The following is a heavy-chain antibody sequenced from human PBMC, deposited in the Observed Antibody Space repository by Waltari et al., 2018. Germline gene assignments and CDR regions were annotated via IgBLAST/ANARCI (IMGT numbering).Heavy chain of an antibody. Sequence: QVQLLQWGAGLLKPSETLSLTCAVSGEWYTINYWSWIRQSPGKGLEWIGEINHSGNTNYNPSPKSRVTISVDTSKKQVSLSLSSVTAADTAVYYCARLLIEDSGFGWYSFDYWGQGSPVIVSS. CDR2: INHSGNT. D-gene: IGHD6-19*01. V-gene: IGHV4-34*01. CDR3: ARLLIEDSGFGWYSFDY. CDR1: GEWYTINY. J-gene: IGHJ4*02.